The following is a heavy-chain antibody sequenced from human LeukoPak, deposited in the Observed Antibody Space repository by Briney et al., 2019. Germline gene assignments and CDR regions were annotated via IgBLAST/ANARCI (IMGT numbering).Heavy chain of an antibody. D-gene: IGHD2-8*02. Sequence: SETLSLTCAVYGGSFSGYYWSWIRQPPGKGLEWIGEINHSGSTNYNPSLKNRVTISVDTSKNQFSLKLSSVTAADTAVYYCARDRAVVWGFDYWGQGTLVTVSS. V-gene: IGHV4-34*01. J-gene: IGHJ4*02. CDR2: INHSGST. CDR1: GGSFSGYY. CDR3: ARDRAVVWGFDY.